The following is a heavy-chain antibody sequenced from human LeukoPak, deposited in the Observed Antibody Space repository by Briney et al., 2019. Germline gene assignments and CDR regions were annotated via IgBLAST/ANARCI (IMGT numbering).Heavy chain of an antibody. J-gene: IGHJ3*02. Sequence: PSETLSLTCTVSGGSISSGGYYWSWIRQPPGKGLEWIGYIYHSGSTYYNPSLKSRVTISVDRSKNQFSLKLSSVTAADTAVYYCARSRGGYCSGGSCYSSFAFDIWGQGTMVTVSS. V-gene: IGHV4-30-2*02. D-gene: IGHD2-15*01. CDR2: IYHSGST. CDR3: ARSRGGYCSGGSCYSSFAFDI. CDR1: GGSISSGGYY.